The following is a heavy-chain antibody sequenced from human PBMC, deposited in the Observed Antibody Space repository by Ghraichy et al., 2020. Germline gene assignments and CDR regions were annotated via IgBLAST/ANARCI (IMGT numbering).Heavy chain of an antibody. D-gene: IGHD4-17*01. CDR1: GGSVSSGSYY. J-gene: IGHJ4*02. CDR3: ARASHGDYDWYFDY. V-gene: IGHV4-61*01. Sequence: SETLSLTCTVSGGSVSSGSYYWSWIRQPPGKGLEWIGYIYYSGSTNYNPSLKSRVTISVDTSKNQFSLRLSSVTAADTAVYYCARASHGDYDWYFDYWGQGTLVTVSS. CDR2: IYYSGST.